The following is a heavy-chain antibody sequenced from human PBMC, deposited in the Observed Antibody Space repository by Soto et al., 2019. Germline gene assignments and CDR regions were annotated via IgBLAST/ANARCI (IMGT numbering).Heavy chain of an antibody. CDR3: AKDLDSSGWSFNYYYYYGMDV. J-gene: IGHJ6*02. CDR1: EFTFSSYA. D-gene: IGHD6-19*01. V-gene: IGHV3-23*01. Sequence: EVQLLESGGGLVQPGGSLRLSCAASEFTFSSYAMYWVRQAPGEGLEWVSGISGRGGSTYYADSVKGRFTISRDNSKNTLYLQMNSLRAEDMAVYYCAKDLDSSGWSFNYYYYYGMDVWGQGTTVTVSS. CDR2: ISGRGGST.